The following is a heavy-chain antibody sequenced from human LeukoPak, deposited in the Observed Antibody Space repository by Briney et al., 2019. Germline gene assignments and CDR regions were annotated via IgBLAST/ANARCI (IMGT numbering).Heavy chain of an antibody. J-gene: IGHJ3*02. CDR3: ARSDILTGYFPDAFDI. CDR1: GGSISSSSYY. CDR2: IYYSGST. Sequence: SETLSLTCTVSGGSISSSSYYWGWIRQPPGKGLEWIGSIYYSGSTYYNPSLKSRVTISVDTFKNQFSLKLSSVTAADTAVYYCARSDILTGYFPDAFDIWGQGTMVTVSS. D-gene: IGHD3-9*01. V-gene: IGHV4-39*01.